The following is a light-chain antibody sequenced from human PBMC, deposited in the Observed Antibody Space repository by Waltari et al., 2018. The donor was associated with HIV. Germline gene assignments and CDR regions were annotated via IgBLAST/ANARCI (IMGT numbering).Light chain of an antibody. J-gene: IGKJ1*01. V-gene: IGKV3-20*01. Sequence: EIVLTQSPGPLSLSPGERATISCRASQSISSNDLAWYQQKPGQAPRLLISGASSMATGIPERFSGSASGTEFTLTISRLEPEDFAVYYCQQYSNYPRTFGQGTKVEIK. CDR2: GAS. CDR3: QQYSNYPRT. CDR1: QSISSND.